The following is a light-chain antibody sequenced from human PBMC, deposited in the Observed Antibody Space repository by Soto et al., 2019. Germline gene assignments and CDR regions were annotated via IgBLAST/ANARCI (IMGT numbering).Light chain of an antibody. CDR2: GNS. Sequence: QSVLTQPPSVSGAPGQRVTISCTGSSSNIGAGYDVHWYQQLPGTAPKRLIYGNSNRPSGVPDRFSGSKSGTSASLAIPGLRAEDEADYYCQSYDSSLSGSRVFGGGTKLTVL. V-gene: IGLV1-40*01. CDR3: QSYDSSLSGSRV. J-gene: IGLJ2*01. CDR1: SSNIGAGYD.